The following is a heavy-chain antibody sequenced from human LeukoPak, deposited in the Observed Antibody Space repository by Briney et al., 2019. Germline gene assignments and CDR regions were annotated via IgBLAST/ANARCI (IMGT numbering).Heavy chain of an antibody. J-gene: IGHJ4*02. CDR2: ISSSGSTI. CDR1: GFTFSSYE. Sequence: GGSLRLSCAASGFTFSSYEMNWVRQAPGKGLEWVSYISSSGSTIYYADSVKGRFTISRDNAKNSLYLQMNSLRAEDTAVYYCARVYSYGYYLDYWGQGTLVTVSS. CDR3: ARVYSYGYYLDY. D-gene: IGHD5-18*01. V-gene: IGHV3-48*03.